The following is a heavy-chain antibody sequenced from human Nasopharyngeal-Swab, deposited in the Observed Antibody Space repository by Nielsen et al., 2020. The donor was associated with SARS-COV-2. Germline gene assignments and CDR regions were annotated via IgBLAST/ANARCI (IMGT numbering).Heavy chain of an antibody. CDR3: ARHIRGWDAFDI. J-gene: IGHJ3*02. Sequence: SETLSLTCAVSGGSFSAYYWGWIRQPPGKGLEWIGEINHSGSTNYNPSLKSRVTISVDTSKNQFSLELISVTAADTAVYYCARHIRGWDAFDIWGQGTTVTVSS. D-gene: IGHD6-19*01. V-gene: IGHV4-34*01. CDR2: INHSGST. CDR1: GGSFSAYY.